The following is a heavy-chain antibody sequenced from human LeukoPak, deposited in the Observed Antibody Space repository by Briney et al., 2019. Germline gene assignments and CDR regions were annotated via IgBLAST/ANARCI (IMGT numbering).Heavy chain of an antibody. D-gene: IGHD2-2*02. J-gene: IGHJ4*02. CDR1: GYTFTGYY. Sequence: GASVKVSCKTSGYTFTGYYPHWVRQAPGQRPEWTGRIDPDSGGTHYGQKFQGRVTVTRDTSITTVYMELSGLTSDDTAVYYCARVPGPYTTSRFDFWGQGTLVTVSS. CDR3: ARVPGPYTTSRFDF. CDR2: IDPDSGGT. V-gene: IGHV1-2*02.